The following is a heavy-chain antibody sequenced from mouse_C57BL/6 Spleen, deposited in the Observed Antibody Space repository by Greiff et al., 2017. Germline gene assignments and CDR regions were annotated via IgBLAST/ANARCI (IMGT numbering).Heavy chain of an antibody. CDR1: GYAFSSSW. Sequence: QVQLQQSGPELVKPGASVKISCKASGYAFSSSWMNWVKQRPGKGLEWIGRIYPGDGDTNYNGKFKGKATLTADKSSSTAYMQLSSLTSEDSAVYFCARTIYYYGSSYAMDDWGQGTSVTVSS. V-gene: IGHV1-82*01. D-gene: IGHD1-1*01. CDR3: ARTIYYYGSSYAMDD. CDR2: IYPGDGDT. J-gene: IGHJ4*01.